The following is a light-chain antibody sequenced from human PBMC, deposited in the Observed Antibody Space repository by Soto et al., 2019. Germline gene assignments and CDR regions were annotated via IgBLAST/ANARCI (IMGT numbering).Light chain of an antibody. Sequence: QAVVTQPASVSGSPGQSITISCTGAGRDVGSCDLVSWYQQHPGKVPKLIIYEGNKRPSGISNRFSTSKSGNTASLTISGLQAEDEADYYCCSYVGSNTYVFGTGTKVTVL. J-gene: IGLJ1*01. V-gene: IGLV2-23*01. CDR2: EGN. CDR1: GRDVGSCDL. CDR3: CSYVGSNTYV.